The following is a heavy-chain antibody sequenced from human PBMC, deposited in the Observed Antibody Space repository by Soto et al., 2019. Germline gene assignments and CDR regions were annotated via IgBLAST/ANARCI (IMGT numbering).Heavy chain of an antibody. CDR3: ARRELLSEAFDI. CDR1: GGSISSSSYY. D-gene: IGHD3-10*01. Sequence: PSETLSLTCTVSGGSISSSSYYWGWIRQPPGKGLEWIGSIYYSGSTYYNPSLKSRVTISVDTPKNQFSLKLSSVTAADTAVYYCARRELLSEAFDIWGQGTMVTVSS. J-gene: IGHJ3*02. CDR2: IYYSGST. V-gene: IGHV4-39*01.